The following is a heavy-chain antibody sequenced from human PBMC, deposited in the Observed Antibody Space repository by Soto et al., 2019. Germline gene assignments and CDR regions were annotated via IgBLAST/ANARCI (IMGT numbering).Heavy chain of an antibody. CDR3: ARYGIEYYFDY. CDR1: GGSISSSGYY. CDR2: IYYSGST. Sequence: SETLSLICTVSGGSISSSGYYWGWIRQPPGKGLEWIGSIYYSGSTYYNPSLKSRVTISVDTSKNQFSLKLSSVTAADTAVYYCARYGIEYYFDYWGQGTLVTVSS. J-gene: IGHJ4*02. D-gene: IGHD4-17*01. V-gene: IGHV4-39*01.